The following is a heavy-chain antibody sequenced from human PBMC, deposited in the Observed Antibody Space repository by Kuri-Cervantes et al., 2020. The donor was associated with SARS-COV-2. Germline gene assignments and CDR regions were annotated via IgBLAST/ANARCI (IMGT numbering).Heavy chain of an antibody. J-gene: IGHJ4*02. D-gene: IGHD3-3*01. V-gene: IGHV2-5*01. CDR2: IYWNDDK. CDR1: GSSLTSSGVA. CDR3: AHQGVLLGWVLYGGDTYTSREYSDY. Sequence: SGPTLVKPTQTLTLTCTLSGSSLTSSGVAGGWIRQPPGKALEWLAIIYWNDDKRYSPSLQNRLTITKDTSKNQVVLTMTNMDPVDTATYYCAHQGVLLGWVLYGGDTYTSREYSDYWGQGTLVTVSS.